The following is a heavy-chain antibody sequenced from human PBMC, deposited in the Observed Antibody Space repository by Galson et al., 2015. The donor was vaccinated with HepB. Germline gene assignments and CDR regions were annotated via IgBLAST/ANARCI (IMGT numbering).Heavy chain of an antibody. V-gene: IGHV1-2*02. CDR3: ANSDGAYGGTDF. J-gene: IGHJ4*02. CDR2: INPNSGGT. Sequence: SVTVSCKASGPTFTGYYMHWVRQAPGQGLEWMGWINPNSGGTKYAQKFQGRVTMTRDTSISTAYMELSRLRSDDTAVYYCANSDGAYGGTDFWGQGTLVTVSS. D-gene: IGHD3-16*01. CDR1: GPTFTGYY.